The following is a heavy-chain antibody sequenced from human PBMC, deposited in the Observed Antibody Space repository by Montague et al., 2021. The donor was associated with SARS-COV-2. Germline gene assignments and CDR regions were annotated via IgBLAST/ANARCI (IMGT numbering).Heavy chain of an antibody. CDR2: ISPSSNFI. J-gene: IGHJ4*02. D-gene: IGHD6-13*01. CDR3: ARDLGSSSSDY. Sequence: SLRLSCAASAFTFSSYTMNWVRQAPGRGLEWVSSISPSSNFIYYADSVKGRFTISRDNAKNSLYLQMNSLRADDTAVYFCARDLGSSSSDYWGQGTLVTVSS. CDR1: AFTFSSYT. V-gene: IGHV3-21*01.